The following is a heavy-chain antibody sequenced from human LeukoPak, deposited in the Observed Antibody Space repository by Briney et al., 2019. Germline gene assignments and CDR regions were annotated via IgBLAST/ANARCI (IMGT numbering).Heavy chain of an antibody. Sequence: SETLSLTCTVSGASMINTYWTWIRQPPGKGLEWIGYDHYGGGTNYNPSLNSRVTISIGTTKNHVSLKLRSVTAADTAVYYCASAPYYYYMAVWGKGTTVTVFS. V-gene: IGHV4-59*01. CDR1: GASMINTY. D-gene: IGHD3-16*01. CDR3: ASAPYYYYMAV. J-gene: IGHJ6*03. CDR2: DHYGGGT.